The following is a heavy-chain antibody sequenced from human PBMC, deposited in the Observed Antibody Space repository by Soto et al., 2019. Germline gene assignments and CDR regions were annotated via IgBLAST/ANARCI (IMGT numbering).Heavy chain of an antibody. Sequence: GGSLRLSCAASGFTVSSNYMSWVRQAPGKGLEWVSVIYSGGSTYYADSVKGRFTISRDNSKNTLYLQMNSLRAEDTAVYYCARVISPIRFGGMDVWGQGTTVTVSS. J-gene: IGHJ6*02. CDR2: IYSGGST. D-gene: IGHD3-16*01. CDR3: ARVISPIRFGGMDV. V-gene: IGHV3-66*01. CDR1: GFTVSSNY.